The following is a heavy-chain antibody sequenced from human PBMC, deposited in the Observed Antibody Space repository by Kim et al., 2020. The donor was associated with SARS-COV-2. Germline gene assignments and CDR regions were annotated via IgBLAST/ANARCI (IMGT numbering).Heavy chain of an antibody. Sequence: SEKFYVDSGKGRFTISRDNAKNSLCLQMNSLRAEDTAVYYCGRGRSGSYDYWGQGTLVTVSS. D-gene: IGHD1-26*01. J-gene: IGHJ4*02. CDR3: GRGRSGSYDY. CDR2: SEK. V-gene: IGHV3-7*01.